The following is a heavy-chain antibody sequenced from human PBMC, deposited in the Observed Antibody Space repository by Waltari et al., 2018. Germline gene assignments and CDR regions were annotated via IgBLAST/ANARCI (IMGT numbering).Heavy chain of an antibody. V-gene: IGHV1-2*02. J-gene: IGHJ5*02. D-gene: IGHD3-16*01. CDR3: ARDRGRWPKSVS. Sequence: QVQMVQSGAEETKPGASVTVSGKTSGYTFNAYYMHWVRQAPGQGLEWMGSISGNNGGTTYAQKFQGRVTMTRNTSISTVYMELTRLRSDDTAVYYCARDRGRWPKSVSWGQGTLVTVSS. CDR1: GYTFNAYY. CDR2: ISGNNGGT.